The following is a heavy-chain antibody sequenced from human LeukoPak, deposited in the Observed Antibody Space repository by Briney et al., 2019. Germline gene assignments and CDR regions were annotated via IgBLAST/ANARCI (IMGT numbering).Heavy chain of an antibody. D-gene: IGHD4-17*01. Sequence: ASVKVSCKVSGFTLTELYMHWVRQAPGKGLEWMGGFDPRDGEAIYGQNFQRRVTVTEDTSTHTAYMELSRLRSEDTAMYYCATTFYGDYHWGQGTLVTVSS. CDR3: ATTFYGDYH. CDR1: GFTLTELY. J-gene: IGHJ4*02. CDR2: FDPRDGEA. V-gene: IGHV1-24*01.